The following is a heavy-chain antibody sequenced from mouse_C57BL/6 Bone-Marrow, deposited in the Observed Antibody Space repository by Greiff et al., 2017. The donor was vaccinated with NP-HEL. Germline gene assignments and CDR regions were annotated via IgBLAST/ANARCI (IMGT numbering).Heavy chain of an antibody. J-gene: IGHJ3*01. Sequence: EVKLVESGGGLVKPGGSLKLSCAASGFTFSSYAMSWVRQTPEKRLEWVATISDGGSYTYYPDNVKGRFTISRDNAKNNLYLQMSHLKSEDTAMYYCARDPYYGNFAWFAYWGQGTLVTVSA. V-gene: IGHV5-4*01. CDR2: ISDGGSYT. D-gene: IGHD2-10*01. CDR3: ARDPYYGNFAWFAY. CDR1: GFTFSSYA.